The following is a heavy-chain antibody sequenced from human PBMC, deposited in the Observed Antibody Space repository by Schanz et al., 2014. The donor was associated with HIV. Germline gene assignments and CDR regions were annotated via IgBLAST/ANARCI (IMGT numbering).Heavy chain of an antibody. CDR3: AKDRNHYDSRYRGKGNYYYYYGMDV. CDR2: ISYDGRNK. J-gene: IGHJ6*02. V-gene: IGHV3-30*18. Sequence: QVQLVESGGGVVQPGRSLRLSCVASGFNFNSYGMHWVRQAPGKGLEGVAVISYDGRNKLYADSVKGRFTISRDNSKNTLNLQMKSLRAEDTAVYYCAKDRNHYDSRYRGKGNYYYYYGMDVWGQGTTVTVSS. CDR1: GFNFNSYG. D-gene: IGHD3-22*01.